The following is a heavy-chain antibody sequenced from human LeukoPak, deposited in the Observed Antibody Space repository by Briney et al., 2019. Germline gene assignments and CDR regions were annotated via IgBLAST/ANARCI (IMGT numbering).Heavy chain of an antibody. V-gene: IGHV4-34*01. CDR3: ARQGVEMATITDY. J-gene: IGHJ4*02. CDR2: INHSGST. D-gene: IGHD5-24*01. Sequence: SETLSLTCAVYGGSFSGYYWSWIRQPPGKGLEWIGEINHSGSTNYNPSLKSRVTISVDTSKNQFSLKLSSVTAADTAVYYCARQGVEMATITDYWGQGTLVTVSS. CDR1: GGSFSGYY.